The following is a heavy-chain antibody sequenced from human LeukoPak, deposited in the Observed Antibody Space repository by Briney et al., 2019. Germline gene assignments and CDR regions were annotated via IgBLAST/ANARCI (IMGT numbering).Heavy chain of an antibody. CDR2: INHSGST. Sequence: SETLSLTCAVYGGSFIGFHWNWIRQPPGKGLEWIGDINHSGSTNYNPSLTSRVTISVDPSKNQFSLNLSSVTAADTAVYYCAPPPYYYDSSGGFQHWGQGTLVTVSS. V-gene: IGHV4-34*01. J-gene: IGHJ1*01. CDR1: GGSFIGFH. CDR3: APPPYYYDSSGGFQH. D-gene: IGHD3-22*01.